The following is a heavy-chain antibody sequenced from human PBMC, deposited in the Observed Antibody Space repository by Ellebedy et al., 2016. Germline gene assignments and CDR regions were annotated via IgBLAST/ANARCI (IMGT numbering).Heavy chain of an antibody. D-gene: IGHD3-22*01. CDR1: GFTFSTYA. CDR2: ITSSSRTT. Sequence: GESLKISXAASGFTFSTYAMNWVRQAPGKGLEWASYITSSSRTTYYADSVKGQFTISRDNVKNSLYLQMNSLRAEDTAVYYCAKRMLGYEGMFDCWGQGTVVTVSS. J-gene: IGHJ4*02. CDR3: AKRMLGYEGMFDC. V-gene: IGHV3-48*04.